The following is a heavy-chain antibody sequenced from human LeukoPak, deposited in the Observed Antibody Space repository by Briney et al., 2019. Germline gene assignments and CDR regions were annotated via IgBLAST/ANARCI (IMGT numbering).Heavy chain of an antibody. J-gene: IGHJ6*03. V-gene: IGHV3-23*01. Sequence: PGGSLRLSCAASGFTFSSYAMSWVRQAPGKGLEWVSAISGRGGSTYYADSVKGRFTISRDNSKNTPYLQMNSLRAEDTAVYYCAKDWGRVGATTSFSYYYYMDVWGKGTTVTVSS. D-gene: IGHD1-26*01. CDR3: AKDWGRVGATTSFSYYYYMDV. CDR2: ISGRGGST. CDR1: GFTFSSYA.